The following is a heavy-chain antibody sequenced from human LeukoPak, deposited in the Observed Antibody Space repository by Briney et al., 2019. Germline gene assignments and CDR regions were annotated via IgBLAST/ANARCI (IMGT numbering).Heavy chain of an antibody. V-gene: IGHV3-7*01. CDR1: GFTFDDYG. CDR3: ARDLGDYGDY. J-gene: IGHJ4*02. Sequence: PGGSLRLSCAASGFTFDDYGMSWVRQAPGKGLEWVANIKQDGSEKYYVDSVKGRFTISRDNAKNSLYLQMNSLRAEDTAVYYCARDLGDYGDYWGQGTLVTVSS. D-gene: IGHD4-17*01. CDR2: IKQDGSEK.